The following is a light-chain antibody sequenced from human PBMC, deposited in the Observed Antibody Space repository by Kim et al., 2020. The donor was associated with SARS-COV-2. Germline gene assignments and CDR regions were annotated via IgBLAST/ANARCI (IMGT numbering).Light chain of an antibody. Sequence: SVGARLTIPCRASQGISSSLAWVQQKPGKAPNLLIYAASTLHSGVPSRFNGSGSGTDFTLTISSLRPEDLATYYCQHLNVYPPVFGPGTKVDIK. J-gene: IGKJ3*01. CDR1: QGISSS. CDR2: AAS. V-gene: IGKV1-9*01. CDR3: QHLNVYPPV.